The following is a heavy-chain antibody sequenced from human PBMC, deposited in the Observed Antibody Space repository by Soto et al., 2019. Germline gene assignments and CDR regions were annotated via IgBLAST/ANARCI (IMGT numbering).Heavy chain of an antibody. CDR2: IWYDGSNK. CDR3: ARDTMVRGVDYYYGMDV. D-gene: IGHD3-10*01. CDR1: GFTFSSYG. Sequence: QVQLVESGGGVVQPGRSLRLSCAASGFTFSSYGMHWVRQAPGKGLEWVAVIWYDGSNKYYADSVKGRFTISRDNSKNTLYLRMNSLRAEDTAVYYCARDTMVRGVDYYYGMDVWGQGTTVTVSS. V-gene: IGHV3-33*01. J-gene: IGHJ6*02.